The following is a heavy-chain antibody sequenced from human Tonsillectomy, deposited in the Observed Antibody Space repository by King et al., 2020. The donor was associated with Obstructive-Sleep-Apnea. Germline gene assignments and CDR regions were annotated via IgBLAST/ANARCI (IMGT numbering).Heavy chain of an antibody. CDR2: VYLSDTK. CDR1: GFSLSSPAVG. J-gene: IGHJ4*02. V-gene: IGHV2-5*01. Sequence: TLKESGPTLVKPTQTLTLTCTFSGFSLSSPAVGVGWIRQPPGMALECLALVYLSDTKHYSPSLKSRLTITKDTSKNQVVLTLMNVAPDDTATSYCAYKPPGWYYFDFWGQGTLVTVSS. CDR3: AYKPPGWYYFDF. D-gene: IGHD2-15*01.